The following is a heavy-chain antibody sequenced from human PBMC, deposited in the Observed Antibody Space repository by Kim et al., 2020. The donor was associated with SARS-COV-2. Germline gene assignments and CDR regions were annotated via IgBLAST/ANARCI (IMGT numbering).Heavy chain of an antibody. CDR3: ARKRGEQWLNKGANWFDP. D-gene: IGHD6-19*01. CDR1: GYSFTSYW. Sequence: GESLKISCKGSGYSFTSYWIGWVRQMPGKGLEWMGIIYPGDSDTRYSPSFQGQVTISADKSISTAYLQWSSLKASDTAMYYCARKRGEQWLNKGANWFDPWGQGTLVTVSS. CDR2: IYPGDSDT. J-gene: IGHJ5*02. V-gene: IGHV5-51*01.